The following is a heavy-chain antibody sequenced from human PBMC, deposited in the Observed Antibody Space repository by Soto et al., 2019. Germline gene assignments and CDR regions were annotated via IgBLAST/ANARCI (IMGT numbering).Heavy chain of an antibody. J-gene: IGHJ5*02. Sequence: QVQLVQSGAEVKKPGSSVKVSCKASGGTFCSYTISWVRQAPGQGLEWMGRIIPILGIANYAQKFQGRVTITADKSTSTAYMELSSLRSEDTAVYYCARDTSYSSSWYLNWFGPWGQGTLVTVSS. CDR2: IIPILGIA. CDR1: GGTFCSYT. D-gene: IGHD6-13*01. V-gene: IGHV1-69*08. CDR3: ARDTSYSSSWYLNWFGP.